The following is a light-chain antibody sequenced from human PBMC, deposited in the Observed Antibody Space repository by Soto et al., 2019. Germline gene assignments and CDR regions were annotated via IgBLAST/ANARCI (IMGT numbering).Light chain of an antibody. Sequence: EIVLTQSPGTLSLSPGERATLSCRASQSVNSNYLAWYQQKPGQAPRLPMFGASSKATGIPDRFSGSGSGTDFTLTISRLDPEDFAVYYCQQYGSSLYTFGQGTKLEIK. CDR3: QQYGSSLYT. J-gene: IGKJ2*01. V-gene: IGKV3-20*01. CDR1: QSVNSNY. CDR2: GAS.